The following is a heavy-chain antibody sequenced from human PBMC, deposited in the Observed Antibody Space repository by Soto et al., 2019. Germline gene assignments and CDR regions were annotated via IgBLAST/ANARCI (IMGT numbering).Heavy chain of an antibody. D-gene: IGHD1-7*01. V-gene: IGHV3-23*01. Sequence: EVQLLESGGGLVQPGGSLRLSFEASGLTFSSYGMTWVRQAPGKGLEWVSFSSATGAGTYYADSVKGRFTISRDNSKNTLYLQMTSLRADDTAVYYCAKDRRAGGNYGFYSDFWGQGALVIVSS. CDR3: AKDRRAGGNYGFYSDF. CDR1: GLTFSSYG. J-gene: IGHJ4*02. CDR2: SSATGAGT.